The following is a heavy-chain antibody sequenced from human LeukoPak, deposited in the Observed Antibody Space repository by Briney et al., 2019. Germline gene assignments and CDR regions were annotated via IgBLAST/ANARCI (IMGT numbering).Heavy chain of an antibody. CDR2: IIPIRGIA. CDR3: VRDIWDDYGGNSCAFDI. D-gene: IGHD4-23*01. V-gene: IGHV1-69*04. Sequence: SVKVSCKASGGTFSSYAISWVRQGPGQGLELMGRIIPIRGIANYAQTFQGRVTITADKSTSTAYMELSSLRSEDTAVYYCVRDIWDDYGGNSCAFDIWGQGTMVTVSS. CDR1: GGTFSSYA. J-gene: IGHJ3*02.